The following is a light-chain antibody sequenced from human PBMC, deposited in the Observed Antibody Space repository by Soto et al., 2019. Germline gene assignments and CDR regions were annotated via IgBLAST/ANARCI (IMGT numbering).Light chain of an antibody. V-gene: IGLV2-14*01. CDR2: EVS. CDR1: SSDVGGYNY. J-gene: IGLJ2*01. Sequence: QSVLTQPASVAWSPGQSITISCTGTSSDVGGYNYVSWYQQHPGKAPKLMIYEVSNRPSGVSNRFSGSKSGNTASLTISGLQAEDEADYYCSSYTSSSNVVFGGGTKLTVL. CDR3: SSYTSSSNVV.